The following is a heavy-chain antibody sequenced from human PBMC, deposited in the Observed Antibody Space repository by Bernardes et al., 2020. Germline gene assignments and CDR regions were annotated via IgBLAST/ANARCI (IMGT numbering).Heavy chain of an antibody. CDR2: INPSGSST. J-gene: IGHJ4*02. CDR3: VTEGKPFTSSYVFDY. V-gene: IGHV1-46*01. CDR1: GDTFTRNY. D-gene: IGHD2-2*01. Sequence: ASVKVSCKASGDTFTRNYIYWVRQAPGQGLEWMGKINPSGSSTSLAQKFQGRVTMTRDTSTSTVYMELSSLRSEDTAVYYCVTEGKPFTSSYVFDYWGQGTLVTVSS.